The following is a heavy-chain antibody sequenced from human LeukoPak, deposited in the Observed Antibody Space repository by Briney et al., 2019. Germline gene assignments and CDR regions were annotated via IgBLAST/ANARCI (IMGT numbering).Heavy chain of an antibody. CDR1: GYTFTSYY. CDR3: ATLITGTMYYFDY. V-gene: IGHV1-2*06. CDR2: INPNSGGT. J-gene: IGHJ4*02. Sequence: ASVKVSCKASGYTFTSYYMHWVRQAPGQGLEWMGRINPNSGGTNYAQKFQGRVTMTRDTSISTAYMELSRLRSDDTAVYYCATLITGTMYYFDYWGQGTLVTVSS. D-gene: IGHD1-20*01.